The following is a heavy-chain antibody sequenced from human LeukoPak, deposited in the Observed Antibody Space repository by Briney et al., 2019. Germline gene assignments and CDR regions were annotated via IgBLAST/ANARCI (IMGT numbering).Heavy chain of an antibody. Sequence: SQTLSLTCTVSGGSIISDSYYWSWVRQHPGEGLEWIGYIYHSGSAYYNTSLKSRLTLSIDTSTNQFSLKLSSVTAADTAVYFCARDGSYYYYMDVWGKGTTVTVSS. J-gene: IGHJ6*03. CDR3: ARDGSYYYYMDV. CDR1: GGSIISDSYY. D-gene: IGHD2-2*03. CDR2: IYHSGSA. V-gene: IGHV4-31*03.